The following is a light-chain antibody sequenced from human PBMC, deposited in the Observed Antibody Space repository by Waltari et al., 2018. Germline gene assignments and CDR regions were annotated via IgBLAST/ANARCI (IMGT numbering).Light chain of an antibody. CDR1: QRLVHSNGNNY. V-gene: IGKV2-28*01. CDR3: MQALQTPYT. J-gene: IGKJ2*01. Sequence: DIVMTQSPLSLPVTPGEPASISCRSSQRLVHSNGNNYLDWYLQKPGQSPQLLIYLGSYRASGVPDRFSGSGSGTDFTLIIKRVEAEDVGIYYCMQALQTPYTFGQGTKLEIK. CDR2: LGS.